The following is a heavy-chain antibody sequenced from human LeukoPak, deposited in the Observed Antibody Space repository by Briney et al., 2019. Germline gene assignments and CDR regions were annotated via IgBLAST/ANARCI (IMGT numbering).Heavy chain of an antibody. CDR3: ARVRLAHYYGSGSYYSGWFDP. CDR2: IIPILGIA. J-gene: IGHJ5*02. D-gene: IGHD3-10*01. CDR1: GGTFSSYA. Sequence: SVKVSCKASGGTFSSYAISWVRQAPGQGLEWMGRIIPILGIANYAQKFQGRVTITADKSTSTAYMELSSLRSEDTAVYYCARVRLAHYYGSGSYYSGWFDPWGQGTLVTVSS. V-gene: IGHV1-69*04.